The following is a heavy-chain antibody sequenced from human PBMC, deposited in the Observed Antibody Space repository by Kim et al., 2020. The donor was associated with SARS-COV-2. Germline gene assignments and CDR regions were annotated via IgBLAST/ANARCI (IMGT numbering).Heavy chain of an antibody. V-gene: IGHV3-33*01. D-gene: IGHD6-13*01. Sequence: GGSLRLSCAASGFTFSSYGMHWVRQAPGKGLEWVAVIWYDGSNKYYADSVKGRFTISRDNSKNTLYLQMNSLRAEDTAVYYCARAAGKGNYFDYWGQGTLVTGSS. J-gene: IGHJ4*02. CDR3: ARAAGKGNYFDY. CDR1: GFTFSSYG. CDR2: IWYDGSNK.